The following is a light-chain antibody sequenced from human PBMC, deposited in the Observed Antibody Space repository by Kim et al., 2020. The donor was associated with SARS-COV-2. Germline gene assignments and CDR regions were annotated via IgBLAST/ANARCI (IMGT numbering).Light chain of an antibody. Sequence: GQAVTIACTGTTSDVGGYKYVSWYQQYPGKAPKLVIYEVSERPSGVPDRFSGSKSGNTASLTVSGLQAEDEANYYCASYAGSNVVVFGGGTQLTVL. CDR3: ASYAGSNVVV. CDR2: EVS. V-gene: IGLV2-8*01. J-gene: IGLJ2*01. CDR1: TSDVGGYKY.